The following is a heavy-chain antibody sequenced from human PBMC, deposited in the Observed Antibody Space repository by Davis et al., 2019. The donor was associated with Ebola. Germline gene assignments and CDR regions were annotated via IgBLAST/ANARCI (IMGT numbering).Heavy chain of an antibody. Sequence: SVPVSCLAFLYTFTSYALNRVRQAPGQGLEWLGWINTNTGNPTYAQGFTGRFVFSLDTSVSTAYLQISSLKAEDTAVYYCARPGGEIFGVLYYYYGMDVWGKGTTVTVSS. D-gene: IGHD3-3*01. CDR2: INTNTGNP. V-gene: IGHV7-4-1*02. CDR3: ARPGGEIFGVLYYYYGMDV. J-gene: IGHJ6*04. CDR1: LYTFTSYA.